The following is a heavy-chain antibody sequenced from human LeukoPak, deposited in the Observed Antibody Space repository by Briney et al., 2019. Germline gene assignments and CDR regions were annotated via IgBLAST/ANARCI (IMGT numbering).Heavy chain of an antibody. CDR1: GFTFSTYG. CDR2: IEQDGSDN. CDR3: ARDRGYCSGGTCRIQYFDY. J-gene: IGHJ4*02. D-gene: IGHD2-15*01. Sequence: GGSLRLSCAASGFTFSTYGMHWVRQAPGKGLEWVANIEQDGSDNYHLGSVMGRFTISKDNAKNSLYLQMNSLRAEDTAVYYCARDRGYCSGGTCRIQYFDYWGQGTLVTVSS. V-gene: IGHV3-7*04.